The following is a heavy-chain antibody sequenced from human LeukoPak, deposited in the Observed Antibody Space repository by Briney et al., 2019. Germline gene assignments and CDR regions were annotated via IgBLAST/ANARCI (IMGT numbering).Heavy chain of an antibody. V-gene: IGHV4-39*01. J-gene: IGHJ3*02. D-gene: IGHD5-18*01. CDR1: GGSISSSSYY. CDR2: IYYSGST. CDR3: ASTGYSYAVNEIHAFDI. Sequence: PSETLSLTCTVSGGSISSSSYYWGWIRQPPGKGLEWIGSIYYSGSTYYNPSLKSRATISVDTSKNQFSLKLSSVTAADTAVYYCASTGYSYAVNEIHAFDIWGQGTMVTVSS.